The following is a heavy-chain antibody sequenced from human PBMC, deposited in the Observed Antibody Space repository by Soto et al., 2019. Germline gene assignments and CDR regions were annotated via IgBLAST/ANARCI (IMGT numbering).Heavy chain of an antibody. Sequence: ASVKVSCKASGYTFTSYAMHWVRQAPGQRLEWMGWINAGNGNTKYSQKFQGRVTITRDTSASTAYMELSSLRSEDTAVYYCARDLVLRIAGRGTNWFDRWGQGTLVTVSS. D-gene: IGHD6-6*01. CDR1: GYTFTSYA. V-gene: IGHV1-3*01. CDR2: INAGNGNT. J-gene: IGHJ5*02. CDR3: ARDLVLRIAGRGTNWFDR.